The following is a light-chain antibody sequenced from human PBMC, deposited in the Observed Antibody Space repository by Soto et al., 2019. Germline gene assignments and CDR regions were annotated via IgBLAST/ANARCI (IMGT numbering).Light chain of an antibody. CDR3: SSYAGSNNRGVV. V-gene: IGLV2-8*01. J-gene: IGLJ2*01. CDR1: SSAVGGYND. Sequence: QSVLTQPPSASGSPGQSVAISCTGTSSAVGGYNDVSWYQQHPGKAPELMIYEVTNRPSGVPDRFSGSKSGNTTSLTVSGLQADDDADYYCSSYAGSNNRGVVFGGGTKLTVL. CDR2: EVT.